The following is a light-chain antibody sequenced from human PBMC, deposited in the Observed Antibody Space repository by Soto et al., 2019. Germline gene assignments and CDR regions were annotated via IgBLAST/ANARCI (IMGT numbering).Light chain of an antibody. CDR1: QSVSSSY. CDR2: DTS. CDR3: QQYDSPWT. V-gene: IGKV3-20*01. Sequence: EIVLTQSPGTLSLSPGERATLSCRASQSVSSSYLAWYQQKPGQAPRLLIYDTSSRATGIPDRFSGSGSGTDFTLTISRLEPEDFAVYYCQQYDSPWTFGQGTKV. J-gene: IGKJ1*01.